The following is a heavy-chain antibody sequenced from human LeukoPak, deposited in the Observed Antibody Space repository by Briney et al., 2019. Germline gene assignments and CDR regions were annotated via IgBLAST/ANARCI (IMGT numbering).Heavy chain of an antibody. D-gene: IGHD6-19*01. CDR1: GGSISSSSYY. CDR3: ARRLDKNDY. V-gene: IGHV4-39*07. CDR2: IYCSGST. J-gene: IGHJ4*02. Sequence: SETLSLTCTVSGGSISSSSYYWGWIRQPPGKGLEWIGSIYCSGSTYYNPSLKSRVTISVDTSKNQFSLKLSSVTAADTAVYYCARRLDKNDYWGQGTLVTVSS.